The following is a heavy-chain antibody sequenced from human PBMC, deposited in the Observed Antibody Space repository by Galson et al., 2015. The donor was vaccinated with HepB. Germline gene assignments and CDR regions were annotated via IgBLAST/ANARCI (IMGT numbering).Heavy chain of an antibody. V-gene: IGHV3-33*01. CDR3: ARDRGATGNYGVIDY. D-gene: IGHD1-26*01. J-gene: IGHJ4*02. CDR1: GFTFSTYG. CDR2: IWYDANNE. Sequence: SLRLSGAASGFTFSTYGMHWVRQAPGEGREWVALIWYDANNEYYADSVKGRLTISRDNSKNTLYLQVNSLRAEDTAVYFCARDRGATGNYGVIDYWGQGTLVTVSS.